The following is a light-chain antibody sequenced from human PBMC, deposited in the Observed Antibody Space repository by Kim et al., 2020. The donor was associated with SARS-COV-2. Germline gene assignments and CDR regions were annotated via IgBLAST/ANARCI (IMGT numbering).Light chain of an antibody. CDR3: QQFYNTPYT. V-gene: IGKV4-1*01. Sequence: RATISCKSSQSILSISNDKDSLAWFQRKPGQPPKLLIYWASTREAGVPDRFSGSGSGTDFTLTISSLQAEDVAVYYCQQFYNTPYTFGQGTKLEI. CDR1: QSILSISNDKDS. CDR2: WAS. J-gene: IGKJ2*01.